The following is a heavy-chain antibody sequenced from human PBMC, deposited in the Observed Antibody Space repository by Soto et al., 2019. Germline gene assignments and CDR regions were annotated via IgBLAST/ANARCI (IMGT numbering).Heavy chain of an antibody. J-gene: IGHJ6*02. CDR3: AGGGNTALAYYFYGMDI. CDR2: SYDSGST. V-gene: IGHV4-59*01. D-gene: IGHD5-18*01. CDR1: GGSSSSYY. Sequence: QVQLQESGPGLVKPSETLSLTCTVSGGSSSSYYWSWIRQPPGKGLEWIAYSYDSGSTSYSPSLQSRVTMSVDTSKNQFSLKLSSVTAADTAVYYCAGGGNTALAYYFYGMDIWGQGTTITVSS.